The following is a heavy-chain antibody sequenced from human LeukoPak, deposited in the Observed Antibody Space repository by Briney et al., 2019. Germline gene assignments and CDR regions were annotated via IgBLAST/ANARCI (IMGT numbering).Heavy chain of an antibody. CDR2: IWYGGSNK. CDR3: AKQGYCSSTSCQGYYYYYMDV. D-gene: IGHD2-2*01. V-gene: IGHV3-30*02. J-gene: IGHJ6*03. Sequence: GGSLRLSCAASGFTFSSYAMSWVRQAPGKGLEWVAVIWYGGSNKYYADSVKGRFTISRDNSKNTLYLQMNSLRAEDTAVYYCAKQGYCSSTSCQGYYYYYMDVWGKGTTVTVSS. CDR1: GFTFSSYA.